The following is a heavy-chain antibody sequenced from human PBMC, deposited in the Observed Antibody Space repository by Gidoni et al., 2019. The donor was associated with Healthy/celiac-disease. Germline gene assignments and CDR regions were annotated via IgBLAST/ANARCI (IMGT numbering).Heavy chain of an antibody. CDR2: ISWNSGSI. J-gene: IGHJ4*02. D-gene: IGHD3-22*01. Sequence: EVQLVESGGGLVQPGRSLRLSCAASGFTFDDYAMHWVRQAPGKGLEWVSGISWNSGSINYADSVKGQFTIFRDNAKNSLYLQMNNLRAEDTALYYCAKDMSPYYYDSSGSRGPFDYWGQGTLVTVSS. CDR1: GFTFDDYA. CDR3: AKDMSPYYYDSSGSRGPFDY. V-gene: IGHV3-9*01.